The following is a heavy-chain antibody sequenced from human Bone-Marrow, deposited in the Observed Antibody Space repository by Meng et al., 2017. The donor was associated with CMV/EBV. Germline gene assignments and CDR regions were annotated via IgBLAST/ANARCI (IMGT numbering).Heavy chain of an antibody. CDR1: GFTFRSYW. CDR3: ARGLDYSYGTSFDY. V-gene: IGHV3-7*01. CDR2: IKQDGSEK. J-gene: IGHJ4*02. Sequence: GEYLKISCAASGFTFRSYWMSWVRQAPGKGLEWVANIKQDGSEKYYVDSVKGRFTISRDNAKNSLYLQVNSLRAEDTAVYYCARGLDYSYGTSFDYWGQGTLVTVSS. D-gene: IGHD5-18*01.